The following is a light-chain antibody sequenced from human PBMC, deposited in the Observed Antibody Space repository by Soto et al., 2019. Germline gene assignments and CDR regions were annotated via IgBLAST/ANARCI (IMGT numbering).Light chain of an antibody. Sequence: EIVLTQSRGTLSLSPGERATVSCRASQSVSSSYLAWYQQKPGQAPRLLIYGASSRATGIPDRFSGSGSGRCVAVTMNKREDEDCPLYYCPQYDSLRIGLGPVTKVDIK. CDR2: GAS. V-gene: IGKV3-20*01. J-gene: IGKJ1*01. CDR1: QSVSSSY. CDR3: PQYDSLRIG.